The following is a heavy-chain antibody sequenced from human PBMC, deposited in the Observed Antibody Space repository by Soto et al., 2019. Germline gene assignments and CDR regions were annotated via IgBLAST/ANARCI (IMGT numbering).Heavy chain of an antibody. CDR1: GFSLSTSGVG. Sequence: QITLKESGPTLVKPTQTLTLTCTFAGFSLSTSGVGVGCIRQPPGKALAWLALIYWYDDKRYRPSLKSRLTITKDTSKNHVVLTMTNMDPVDTATYYCAHRRGRCYGDYLVDPWRQGTLVTVSS. CDR2: IYWYDDK. D-gene: IGHD4-17*01. J-gene: IGHJ5*02. CDR3: AHRRGRCYGDYLVDP. V-gene: IGHV2-5*01.